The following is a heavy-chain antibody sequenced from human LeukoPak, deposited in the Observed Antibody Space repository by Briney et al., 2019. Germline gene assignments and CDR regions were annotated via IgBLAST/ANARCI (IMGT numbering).Heavy chain of an antibody. CDR1: GFTFSSYW. J-gene: IGHJ4*02. V-gene: IGHV3-7*01. CDR2: IKQDGSEK. D-gene: IGHD3-3*01. Sequence: GGSLRLSCAASGFTFSSYWMSWVRQAPGKGLEWVANIKQDGSEKYYVDSVKGRFTISRDNAKNSLYLQMNSLRAEDTAVYYCARAPRGITIFGVALGAFGYWGQGTLVTVSS. CDR3: ARAPRGITIFGVALGAFGY.